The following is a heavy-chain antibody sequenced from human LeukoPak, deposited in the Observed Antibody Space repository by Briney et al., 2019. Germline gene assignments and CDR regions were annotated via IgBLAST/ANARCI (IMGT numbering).Heavy chain of an antibody. CDR2: VSGSGGSK. CDR3: AKSHNNWFDP. CDR1: GFTFSSYA. J-gene: IGHJ5*02. Sequence: GGSLRLSCAASGFTFSSYAMSWVRQAPGKGLEWVSIVSGSGGSKYYADSVKGRFTISRDNSKNTLYLQMNSLRAEDTAVYYCAKSHNNWFDPWGQGTLVTVSS. V-gene: IGHV3-23*01.